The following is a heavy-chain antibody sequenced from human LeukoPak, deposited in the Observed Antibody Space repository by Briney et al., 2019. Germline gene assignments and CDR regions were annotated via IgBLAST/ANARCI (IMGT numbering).Heavy chain of an antibody. J-gene: IGHJ6*03. CDR2: ISTSGTTT. CDR3: TRVKNGFDGNGYPYYYYYMDV. D-gene: IGHD3-22*01. Sequence: GGSLRLSCAASGFTFSSYSMNWVRQAPGKGLEWVSYISTSGTTTYYGDSVKGRFTISRDNAKNSLYLQMNNLRAEDTAVYYCTRVKNGFDGNGYPYYYYYMDVWGRGTTVTVFS. V-gene: IGHV3-48*04. CDR1: GFTFSSYS.